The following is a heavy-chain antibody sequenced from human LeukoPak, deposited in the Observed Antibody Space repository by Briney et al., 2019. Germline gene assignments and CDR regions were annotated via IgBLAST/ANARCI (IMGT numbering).Heavy chain of an antibody. CDR3: AKDPDYDILTGYYSSYYFDY. CDR2: ISSSGSTI. J-gene: IGHJ4*02. Sequence: PGGSLRLSCAASGFTFSSYEMNWVRQAPGKGLEWVSYISSSGSTIYYADSVKGRFTISRDNAKNSLYLQMNSLRAEDTAVYYCAKDPDYDILTGYYSSYYFDYWGQGTLVTVSS. V-gene: IGHV3-48*03. CDR1: GFTFSSYE. D-gene: IGHD3-9*01.